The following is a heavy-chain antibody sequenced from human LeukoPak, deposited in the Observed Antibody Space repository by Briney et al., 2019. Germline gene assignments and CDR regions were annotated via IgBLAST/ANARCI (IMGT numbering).Heavy chain of an antibody. CDR2: ISGSGGST. CDR1: GFTFSSYA. J-gene: IGHJ4*02. Sequence: LSGGSLRLSCAASGFTFSSYAMSWVRQAPGKGLEWVSAISGSGGSTYYADSVKGRFTISRDNAKNTVYLQMNSLRAEDTAVYYCTRDPSYCTNGVCYPDYWGQGTLVTVSS. CDR3: TRDPSYCTNGVCYPDY. D-gene: IGHD2-8*01. V-gene: IGHV3-23*01.